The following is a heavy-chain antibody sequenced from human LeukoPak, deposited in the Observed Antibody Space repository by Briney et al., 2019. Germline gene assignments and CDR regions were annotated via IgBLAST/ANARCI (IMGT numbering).Heavy chain of an antibody. CDR2: ISGSGDST. J-gene: IGHJ3*02. CDR1: GFTFRSFA. D-gene: IGHD3-3*01. CDR3: TKGSVLTIFGMAWHAFDI. Sequence: GGSLRLSCAASGFTFRSFAVTWVRQAPGKGLEWVSVISGSGDSTYYADSVKGRFTISSDNSKNTLYLQMNSLRAEDTAIYYCTKGSVLTIFGMAWHAFDIWGQGTMVTVSP. V-gene: IGHV3-23*01.